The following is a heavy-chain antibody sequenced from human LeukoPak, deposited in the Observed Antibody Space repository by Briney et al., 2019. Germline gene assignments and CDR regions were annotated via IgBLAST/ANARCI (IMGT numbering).Heavy chain of an antibody. CDR1: GFTFSTYA. J-gene: IGHJ4*02. V-gene: IGHV3-23*01. CDR3: AKTSRANSAYDSPFDY. Sequence: GGSLRLSCAASGFTFSTYAMSWVRQAPGKGLEWVSAVRGSGSDTYYADSVKGRFTISRDSSKNTLYLQMNSLRAEDTAIYYCAKTSRANSAYDSPFDYWGQGTLVTVSS. D-gene: IGHD5-12*01. CDR2: VRGSGSDT.